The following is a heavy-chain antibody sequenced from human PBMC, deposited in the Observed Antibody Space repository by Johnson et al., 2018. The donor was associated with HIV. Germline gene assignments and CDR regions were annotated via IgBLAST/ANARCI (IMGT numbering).Heavy chain of an antibody. D-gene: IGHD1-26*01. Sequence: QVQLVESGGGVVQPGRSLRLSCAASGFTFISYAMHWVRQAPGKGLEWVAVISYDGSNKYYADSVKGRFTISRDNSKNTLYLQMNSLRAEDTAVYYCVRDRSTYSGSYYGWDAFALWGQGTMVTVSS. V-gene: IGHV3-30-3*01. CDR1: GFTFISYA. CDR3: VRDRSTYSGSYYGWDAFAL. J-gene: IGHJ3*01. CDR2: ISYDGSNK.